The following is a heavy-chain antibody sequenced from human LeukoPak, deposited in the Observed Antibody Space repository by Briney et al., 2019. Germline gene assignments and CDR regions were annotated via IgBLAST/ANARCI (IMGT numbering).Heavy chain of an antibody. Sequence: GASVKVFCKASGGTFGSYAVRWLRQAPGQGLEWMGGISPIFGTANYAQTFQGRVTITADESTSTAYMELSSLRSEDTAVYYCAREVEVVVITRRAKAFDIWGQGTMVTVSS. CDR3: AREVEVVVITRRAKAFDI. CDR1: GGTFGSYA. D-gene: IGHD3-22*01. J-gene: IGHJ3*02. V-gene: IGHV1-69*13. CDR2: ISPIFGTA.